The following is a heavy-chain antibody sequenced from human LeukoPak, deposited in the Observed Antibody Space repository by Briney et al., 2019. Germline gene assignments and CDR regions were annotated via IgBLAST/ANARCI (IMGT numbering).Heavy chain of an antibody. D-gene: IGHD3-16*01. CDR1: GFTFSSYP. CDR3: AKSYDYVWGSEFDY. CDR2: ISGSGGTT. V-gene: IGHV3-23*01. Sequence: GGSLRLSCAASGFTFSSYPMSWVRQAPGKGLEWVSTISGSGGTTYYADSVKGRFTISRDNSKNTLYLQMNSLRAEDTAVYYCAKSYDYVWGSEFDYRGQGTLVTVSS. J-gene: IGHJ4*02.